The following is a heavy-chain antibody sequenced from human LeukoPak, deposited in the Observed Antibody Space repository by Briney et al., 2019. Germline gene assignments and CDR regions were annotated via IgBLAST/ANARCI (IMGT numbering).Heavy chain of an antibody. D-gene: IGHD3-10*02. CDR1: EFSFSSYE. CDR2: ISSFGSTI. V-gene: IGHV3-48*03. CDR3: AELGITMIGGV. J-gene: IGHJ6*04. Sequence: GGSLRLSCAAYEFSFSSYEMNWVRQAPGKGLEWVSYISSFGSTIYYADSVQGRFTISRDNAKNSLFLQMNSLRAEDTAVYYCAELGITMIGGVWGKGTTVTISS.